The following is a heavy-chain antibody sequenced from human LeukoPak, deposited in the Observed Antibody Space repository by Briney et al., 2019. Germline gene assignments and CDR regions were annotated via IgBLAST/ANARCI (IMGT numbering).Heavy chain of an antibody. CDR2: IRSDGST. CDR3: AREMYSGMYNDAFDI. CDR1: GFTFSKYS. D-gene: IGHD1-26*01. J-gene: IGHJ3*02. V-gene: IGHV3-53*01. Sequence: GGSLRLSCAASGFTFSKYSMSWVRQAPGKGLEWVSVIRSDGSTNHADSVKGRFTISRDNSKNTLYLQMNNLRAEDTAMYYCAREMYSGMYNDAFDIWGQGTKVTVSS.